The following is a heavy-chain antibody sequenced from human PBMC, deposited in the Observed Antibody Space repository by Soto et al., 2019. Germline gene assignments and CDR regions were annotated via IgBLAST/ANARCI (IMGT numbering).Heavy chain of an antibody. CDR1: GFGVRDFY. Sequence: GSLRLSCSASGFGVRDFYMSWVRQPPGKGLEWIGSIYYSGSTYYNPSLKSRVTISVDMSKNQFSLKLSSVTAADTAVYYCARLGYYGSGSYPFYLGGMDVWGQGTTVTVSS. CDR2: IYYSGST. V-gene: IGHV4-39*01. J-gene: IGHJ6*02. D-gene: IGHD3-10*01. CDR3: ARLGYYGSGSYPFYLGGMDV.